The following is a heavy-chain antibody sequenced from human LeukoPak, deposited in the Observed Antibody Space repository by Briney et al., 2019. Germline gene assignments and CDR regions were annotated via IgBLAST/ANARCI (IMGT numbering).Heavy chain of an antibody. CDR2: IYTSGST. CDR3: ARAYSSGWSLGWFDP. J-gene: IGHJ5*02. CDR1: GGSFSGYY. Sequence: SETLSLTCAVYGGSFSGYYWSWIRQPAGKGLEWIGRIYTSGSTNYNPSLKSRVTISVDTSKNQFSLKLSSVTAADTAVYYCARAYSSGWSLGWFDPWGQGTLVTVSS. V-gene: IGHV4-59*10. D-gene: IGHD6-19*01.